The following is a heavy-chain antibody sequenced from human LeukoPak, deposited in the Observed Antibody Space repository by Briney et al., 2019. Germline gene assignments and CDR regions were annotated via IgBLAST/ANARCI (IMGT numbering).Heavy chain of an antibody. CDR1: GFTFSSCA. D-gene: IGHD6-6*01. CDR3: ARGEYSSSDYWYFDL. Sequence: PGGSLRLSCAASGFTFSSCAMSWVRQAPGKGLEWVSYISGSGNTVYYADSVKGRFTISRDNAKNSLYLQVNSLGAEDTAVYYCARGEYSSSDYWYFDLWGRGTLVTVSS. CDR2: ISGSGNTV. V-gene: IGHV3-48*03. J-gene: IGHJ2*01.